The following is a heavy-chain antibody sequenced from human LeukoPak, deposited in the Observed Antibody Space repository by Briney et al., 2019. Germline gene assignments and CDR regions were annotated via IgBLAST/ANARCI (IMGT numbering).Heavy chain of an antibody. CDR2: ISYDGSNK. V-gene: IGHV3-30-3*01. CDR1: GFTFSSYA. Sequence: GRSLRLSCAASGFTFSSYAMHWVRQAPGKGLEWVAVISYDGSNKYYADSVKGRFTISRDNSKNTLYLQMNSLRAEDTAVYYCARGSSSWYGYWGQGTLVTVSS. D-gene: IGHD6-13*01. J-gene: IGHJ4*02. CDR3: ARGSSSWYGY.